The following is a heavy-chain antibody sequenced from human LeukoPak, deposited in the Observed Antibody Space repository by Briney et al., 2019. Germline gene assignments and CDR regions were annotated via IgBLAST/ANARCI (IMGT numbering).Heavy chain of an antibody. CDR2: INPDGSTR. CDR1: GFTFSSSW. D-gene: IGHD1-7*01. Sequence: GGSLRLSCVTSGFTFSSSWMSWVRQAPEKGLEWVASINPDGSTRHHVDSVKGRFTISRDNAKKSLFLQMGALRAEDTAVYFCAKLLGTATRYDYWGLGTLVIVSS. J-gene: IGHJ4*02. CDR3: AKLLGTATRYDY. V-gene: IGHV3-7*01.